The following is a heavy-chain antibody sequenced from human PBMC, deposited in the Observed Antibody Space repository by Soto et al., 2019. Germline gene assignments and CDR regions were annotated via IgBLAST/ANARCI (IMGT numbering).Heavy chain of an antibody. V-gene: IGHV4-38-2*01. Sequence: SATLSHTCGVSGYSISSGYYWFWIRQPPRPGLEWIGSIYHSGSTYYNPSLKSRVTISVDTSKNQFSLKLSSVTAADTDVYYCAGFQFDFWSGYLPLGDPWGQGTLVIVS. D-gene: IGHD3-3*01. CDR2: IYHSGST. CDR1: GYSISSGYY. CDR3: AGFQFDFWSGYLPLGDP. J-gene: IGHJ5*02.